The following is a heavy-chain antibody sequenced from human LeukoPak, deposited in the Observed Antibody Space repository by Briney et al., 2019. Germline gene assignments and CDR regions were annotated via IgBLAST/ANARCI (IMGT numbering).Heavy chain of an antibody. CDR1: GYSFASYW. D-gene: IGHD2-15*01. Sequence: GESLKISCKGSGYSFASYWIGWVRQMPGKGLEWMGVIYPDDSDTRYSPSFQGQVTISADKSISTAYLQWSSLKASDTAIYYCATLQDVLFYWGQGTLVTVSS. CDR3: ATLQDVLFY. CDR2: IYPDDSDT. V-gene: IGHV5-51*01. J-gene: IGHJ4*02.